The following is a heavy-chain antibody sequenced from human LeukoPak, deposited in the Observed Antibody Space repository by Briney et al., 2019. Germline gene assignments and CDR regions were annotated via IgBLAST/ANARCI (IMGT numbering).Heavy chain of an antibody. J-gene: IGHJ6*02. V-gene: IGHV3-48*03. Sequence: PGGSVRLSCAASGFTFSIYEMNWVRQAPGKGLEWVSDISSSGSSIYYADSVKGRFTISRDNAKNSLYLQMNSLRAEDTAVYYCARDHSVAYGMDVWGQGTTVTVSS. CDR3: ARDHSVAYGMDV. CDR2: ISSSGSSI. D-gene: IGHD4-23*01. CDR1: GFTFSIYE.